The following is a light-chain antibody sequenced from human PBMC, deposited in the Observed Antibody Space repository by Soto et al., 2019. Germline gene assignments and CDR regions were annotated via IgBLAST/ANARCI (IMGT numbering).Light chain of an antibody. CDR2: GAS. V-gene: IGKV3D-15*01. CDR1: ESISSN. Sequence: EIVMTQSPATLSVSPGERATLSCRASESISSNLAWYQQKPGQAPRLLKYGASTRATGIPARFSGSGSGTEFTLTISSLQSEDSEVYYCQQYNKWPLTFAGGTKVDIK. J-gene: IGKJ4*01. CDR3: QQYNKWPLT.